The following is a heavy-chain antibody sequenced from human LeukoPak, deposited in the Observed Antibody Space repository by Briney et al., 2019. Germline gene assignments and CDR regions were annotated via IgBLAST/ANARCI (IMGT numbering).Heavy chain of an antibody. V-gene: IGHV3-7*01. Sequence: GGSLRLSCAASGFTFSSYWMSWVRQAPGKGLEWVANIKQDGSEKYYVDSVKGRFTISRDNAKNSLYLQMNSLRAEDTAVYYCAREGVYDSSGYYKGYFDYWGQGTLVTVSS. J-gene: IGHJ4*02. CDR2: IKQDGSEK. D-gene: IGHD3-22*01. CDR3: AREGVYDSSGYYKGYFDY. CDR1: GFTFSSYW.